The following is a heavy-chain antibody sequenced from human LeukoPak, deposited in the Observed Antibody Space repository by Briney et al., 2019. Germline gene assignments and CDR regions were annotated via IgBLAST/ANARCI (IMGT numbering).Heavy chain of an antibody. Sequence: GGSLRLSCVASGFTLSGYWVSWVRRLPGKGLEWVANIKQDAGEIRYVDSVKGRFTISRDNAKNSVYLQMNSLRAEDTGVYYCARLGSSWDFFDFWGQGTLVTVS. D-gene: IGHD6-13*01. J-gene: IGHJ4*02. V-gene: IGHV3-7*01. CDR3: ARLGSSWDFFDF. CDR2: IKQDAGEI. CDR1: GFTLSGYW.